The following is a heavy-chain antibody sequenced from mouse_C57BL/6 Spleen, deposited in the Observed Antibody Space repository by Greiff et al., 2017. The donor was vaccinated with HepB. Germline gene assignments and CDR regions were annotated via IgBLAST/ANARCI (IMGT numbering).Heavy chain of an antibody. J-gene: IGHJ3*01. Sequence: VQLQQPGAELVKPGASVKLSCKASGYTFTSYWMQWVKQRPGQGLEWIGEIDPSDSYTNYNQKFKGKATLTVDTSSSTAYMQLSSLTSEDSAVYYCARYGNLAWFAYWGQGTLVTVSA. CDR1: GYTFTSYW. D-gene: IGHD2-1*01. V-gene: IGHV1-50*01. CDR3: ARYGNLAWFAY. CDR2: IDPSDSYT.